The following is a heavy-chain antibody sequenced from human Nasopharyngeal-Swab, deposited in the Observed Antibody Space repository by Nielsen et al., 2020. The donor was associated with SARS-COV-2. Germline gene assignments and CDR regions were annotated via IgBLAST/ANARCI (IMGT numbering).Heavy chain of an antibody. CDR2: INPNSGGT. V-gene: IGHV1-2*06. Sequence: WVRQAPGQGLEWMGRINPNSGGTNYAQKFQGRVTMTRDTSISTAYMELSMLRSDDTAVYYCARGGSSSERNWFDPWGQGTLVTVSS. D-gene: IGHD6-13*01. J-gene: IGHJ5*02. CDR3: ARGGSSSERNWFDP.